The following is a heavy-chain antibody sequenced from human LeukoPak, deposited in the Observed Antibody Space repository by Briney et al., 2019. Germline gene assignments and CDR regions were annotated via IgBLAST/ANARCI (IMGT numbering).Heavy chain of an antibody. Sequence: GGSLRLSCAASGFTLNMYDLHWVRQAPGKGLEWVALIRYDGSATYYADSVKGRFTISRDNSKNTLYLQLNSLRAEDTAVYYCARDVGWGSYPGFDYWGQGTLVTVSS. CDR2: IRYDGSAT. CDR3: ARDVGWGSYPGFDY. V-gene: IGHV3-30*02. D-gene: IGHD3-16*02. J-gene: IGHJ4*02. CDR1: GFTLNMYD.